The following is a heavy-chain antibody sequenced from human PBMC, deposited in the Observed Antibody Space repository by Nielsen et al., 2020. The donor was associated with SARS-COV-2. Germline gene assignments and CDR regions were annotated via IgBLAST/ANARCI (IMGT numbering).Heavy chain of an antibody. CDR1: GGSISSGGYY. Sequence: LRLSCTVSGGSISSGGYYWSWIRQPPGKGLEWIGYIYYSGSTYYNPSLKSRVTISVDTSKNQFSLKLSSVTAADTAVYYCARAPITMIVVVNAFDIWGQGTMVTVSS. CDR3: ARAPITMIVVVNAFDI. D-gene: IGHD3-22*01. CDR2: IYYSGST. J-gene: IGHJ3*02. V-gene: IGHV4-31*03.